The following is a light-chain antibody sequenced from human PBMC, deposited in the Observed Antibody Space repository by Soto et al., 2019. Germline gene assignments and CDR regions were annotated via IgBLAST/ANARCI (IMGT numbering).Light chain of an antibody. CDR2: LAS. CDR1: QGISNS. Sequence: IQLTQSPSSLSASVGDSVTTSCRASQGISNSLAWYQQKPGKAPRLLMYLASTLQSGVPAGFSSSGSGTNFTLTISSLQPEDFATYYCQQLIRFPTKFGQGTKVDIK. V-gene: IGKV1-9*01. CDR3: QQLIRFPTK. J-gene: IGKJ1*01.